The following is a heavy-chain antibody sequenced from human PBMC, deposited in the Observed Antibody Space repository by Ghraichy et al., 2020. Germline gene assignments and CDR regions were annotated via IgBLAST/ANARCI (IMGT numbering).Heavy chain of an antibody. CDR2: LRGSGDST. V-gene: IGHV3-23*01. CDR3: AKGRSTTNHYDY. CDR1: GFTFRNSA. D-gene: IGHD2/OR15-2a*01. J-gene: IGHJ4*02. Sequence: GGSLRLSCAASGFTFRNSAMSWVREAPGKGLEWVSALRGSGDSTYYADSVKGRFTISRDNSKNTLYLQMNSLSVEDTAVYFCAKGRSTTNHYDYWGQGTLGTVSS.